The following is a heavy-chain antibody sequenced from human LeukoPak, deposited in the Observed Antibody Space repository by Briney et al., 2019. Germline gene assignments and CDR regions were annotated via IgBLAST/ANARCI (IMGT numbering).Heavy chain of an antibody. CDR2: ISGSGDGT. CDR3: AKALGSALVRGVMDY. D-gene: IGHD3-10*01. CDR1: GFTFSSYG. J-gene: IGHJ4*02. Sequence: GGSLRLSCAASGFTFSSYGMSWVRQAPGKGLEWVSVISGSGDGTYYADSVKGRFTISRDNSKNTLYLQMDSLRAEDTAVYYCAKALGSALVRGVMDYWGQGTPVTVSS. V-gene: IGHV3-23*01.